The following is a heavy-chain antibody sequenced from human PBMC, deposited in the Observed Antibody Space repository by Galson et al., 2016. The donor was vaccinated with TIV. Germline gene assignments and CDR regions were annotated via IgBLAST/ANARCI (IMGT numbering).Heavy chain of an antibody. V-gene: IGHV3-21*01. J-gene: IGHJ4*02. CDR3: LRYSSGRDYFKY. CDR1: GFIFKSYS. CDR2: ISSSSDYT. Sequence: SLRLSCAASGFIFKSYSMNWVRQAPGKGLEWVSSISSSSDYTYYVDSVKGRFTITRDNAKNSLFLQMDSLRVEDTAVYYCLRYSSGRDYFKYWGQGTLVTVSS. D-gene: IGHD6-19*01.